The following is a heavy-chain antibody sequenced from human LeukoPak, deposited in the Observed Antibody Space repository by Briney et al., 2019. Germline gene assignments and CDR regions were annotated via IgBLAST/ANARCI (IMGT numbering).Heavy chain of an antibody. CDR2: IYPGDSDT. Sequence: GASLQISCEGSGSIFTSYWIGWVRQLPGKGLEWRGIIYPGDSDTRYSPSFQGQVTISADKSISTAYLQWSSLKASDTAMYYCARIKYSSSWAFDYWGQGTLVTVSS. V-gene: IGHV5-51*01. D-gene: IGHD6-6*01. CDR1: GSIFTSYW. CDR3: ARIKYSSSWAFDY. J-gene: IGHJ4*02.